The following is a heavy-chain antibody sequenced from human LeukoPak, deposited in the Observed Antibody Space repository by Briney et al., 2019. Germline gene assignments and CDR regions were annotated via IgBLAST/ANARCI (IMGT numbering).Heavy chain of an antibody. CDR1: GSSISSYY. CDR2: IYYSGST. J-gene: IGHJ4*02. D-gene: IGHD3-3*01. Sequence: SETLSLTCTVSGSSISSYYWSWIRQPPGKGLEWIGYIYYSGSTNYNPSLKSRVTISVDTSKNQFSLKLSSVTAADTAVYYCTTEISGDAGLLEWFPPFDYWGQGTLVTVSS. V-gene: IGHV4-59*01. CDR3: TTEISGDAGLLEWFPPFDY.